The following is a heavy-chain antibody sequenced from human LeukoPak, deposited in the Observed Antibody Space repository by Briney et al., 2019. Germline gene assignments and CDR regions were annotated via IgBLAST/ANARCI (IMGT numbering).Heavy chain of an antibody. CDR2: IKQDGSEK. J-gene: IGHJ4*02. Sequence: TGGSLRLSCAASGFTFSKYSMNWVRQAPGKGLEWVANIKQDGSEKYYVDSVKGRFTISRDNARNSLYLQMNNLRAEDTAVYYCARDYTGGWNDFWGQGTLVTVSS. CDR1: GFTFSKYS. V-gene: IGHV3-7*01. CDR3: ARDYTGGWNDF. D-gene: IGHD7-27*01.